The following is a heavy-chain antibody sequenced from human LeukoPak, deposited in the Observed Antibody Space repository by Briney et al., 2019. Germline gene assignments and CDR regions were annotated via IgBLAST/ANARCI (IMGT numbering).Heavy chain of an antibody. CDR2: ISYDGSNK. CDR1: GFTFSSYA. Sequence: GGSLRLSCAASGFTFSSYAMHWVRQAPGKGLEWVAVISYDGSNKYYADSMKGRFTISRDNSKNTLYLQMNSLRAEDTAVYYCARDPYYDSSGYYSNWFDPWGQGTLVTVSS. CDR3: ARDPYYDSSGYYSNWFDP. J-gene: IGHJ5*02. D-gene: IGHD3-22*01. V-gene: IGHV3-30-3*01.